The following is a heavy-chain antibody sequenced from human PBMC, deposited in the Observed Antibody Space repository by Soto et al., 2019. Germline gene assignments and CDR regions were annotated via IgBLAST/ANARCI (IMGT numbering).Heavy chain of an antibody. D-gene: IGHD1-26*01. CDR1: GFTFSSYA. CDR2: ISNDGSNK. Sequence: QVQLVESGGGVVQPGRSLRLSCAASGFTFSSYAILWVRQAPGKGLEWVAVISNDGSNKNYADSVKGRFTISRDNSKNXLYLQMSSLRAEDTAVYYYARQYIGNWGPYYGKDVWGQETTVTVSS. CDR3: ARQYIGNWGPYYGKDV. J-gene: IGHJ6*02. V-gene: IGHV3-30-3*01.